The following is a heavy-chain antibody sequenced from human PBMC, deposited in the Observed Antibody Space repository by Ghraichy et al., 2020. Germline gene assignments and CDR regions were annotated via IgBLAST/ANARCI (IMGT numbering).Heavy chain of an antibody. CDR1: GFTVSSNY. J-gene: IGHJ4*02. CDR2: IYSGGST. D-gene: IGHD6-13*01. V-gene: IGHV3-53*01. Sequence: GGSLRLSCAASGFTVSSNYMSWVRQAPGKGLEWVSVIYSGGSTYYADSVKGRFTISRDNSKNTLYLQMNSLRAEDTAVYYCAIEGFLAAEHYFDYWGQGTGVTVSS. CDR3: AIEGFLAAEHYFDY.